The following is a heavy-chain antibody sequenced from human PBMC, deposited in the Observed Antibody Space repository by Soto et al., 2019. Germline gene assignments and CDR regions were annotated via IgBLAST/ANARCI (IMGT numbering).Heavy chain of an antibody. CDR2: ISGSGGST. CDR1: GFTFSSYA. D-gene: IGHD2-15*01. J-gene: IGHJ6*03. CDR3: ARGWNYYYYMDV. V-gene: IGHV3-23*01. Sequence: GGSLRLSCAASGFTFSSYAMSWVRQAPGKGLEWVSGISGSGGSTYYADSVKGRFTISRDNAKNTLYLQMNSLRAEDTAVYYCARGWNYYYYMDVWGKGTTVTVSS.